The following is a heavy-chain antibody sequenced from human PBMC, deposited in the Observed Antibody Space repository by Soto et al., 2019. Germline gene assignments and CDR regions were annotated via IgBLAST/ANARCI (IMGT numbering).Heavy chain of an antibody. Sequence: PGGSLRLSCAASGFTFSSYAMHWVRQAPGKGLEWVAVISYDGSNKYYADSVKGRFTISRDNSKNTLYLQMNSLRAEDTAVYYCARDFSPLQYCISTSCYDGPYYYYGMDVWGQGTTVTVSS. CDR2: ISYDGSNK. CDR3: ARDFSPLQYCISTSCYDGPYYYYGMDV. J-gene: IGHJ6*02. D-gene: IGHD2-2*01. V-gene: IGHV3-30-3*01. CDR1: GFTFSSYA.